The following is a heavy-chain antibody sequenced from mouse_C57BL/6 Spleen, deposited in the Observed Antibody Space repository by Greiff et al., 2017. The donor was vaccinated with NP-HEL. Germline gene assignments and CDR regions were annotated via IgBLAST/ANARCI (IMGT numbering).Heavy chain of an antibody. J-gene: IGHJ4*01. Sequence: QVQLQQPGAELVMPGASVKLSCKASGYTFTSYWMHWVKQRPGQGLEWIGEIDPSDSYTNYNQKFKGKSTLTVDKSSSTDYMQLSSLKSEDSAVYYCARSGDYYGNYVRAMDYWGQGTSVTVSS. V-gene: IGHV1-69*01. CDR1: GYTFTSYW. CDR3: ARSGDYYGNYVRAMDY. D-gene: IGHD2-1*01. CDR2: IDPSDSYT.